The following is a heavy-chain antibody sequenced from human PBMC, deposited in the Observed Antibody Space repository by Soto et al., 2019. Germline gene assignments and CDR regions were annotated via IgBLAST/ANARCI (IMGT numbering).Heavy chain of an antibody. V-gene: IGHV1-18*01. J-gene: IGHJ3*02. CDR2: ISAYNGNT. CDR1: GYTFTSYG. D-gene: IGHD3-10*01. CDR3: ARDLSNYYGSSGAFDI. Sequence: ASVKVSCKASGYTFTSYGISGVRQAPGRGLEWMGWISAYNGNTNYAQKLQGRVTMTTDTSTSTAYMELRSLRSDDTAVYYCARDLSNYYGSSGAFDICGQGTMVTVSS.